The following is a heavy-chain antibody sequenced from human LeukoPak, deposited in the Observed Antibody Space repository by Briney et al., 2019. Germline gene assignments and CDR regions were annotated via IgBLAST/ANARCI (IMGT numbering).Heavy chain of an antibody. J-gene: IGHJ6*02. CDR3: ARVQPPPTVVTPRYYYYGMDV. Sequence: GGSLRLSCAASGFTFSSYSMNWVRQAPGKGLEWVSYISSSSSTIYYADSVKGRFTISRDNAKNSLYLQMNSLRDEDTAVYYCARVQPPPTVVTPRYYYYGMDVWGQGTTASVSS. D-gene: IGHD4-23*01. V-gene: IGHV3-48*02. CDR2: ISSSSSTI. CDR1: GFTFSSYS.